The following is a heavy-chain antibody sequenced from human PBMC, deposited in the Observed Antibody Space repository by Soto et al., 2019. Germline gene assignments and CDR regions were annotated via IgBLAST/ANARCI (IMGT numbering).Heavy chain of an antibody. J-gene: IGHJ4*02. V-gene: IGHV3-30*18. D-gene: IGHD2-2*01. CDR3: ANDIIVIPGAKGLDY. CDR1: GFTFSSYG. CDR2: ISYDGSNK. Sequence: GGSLRLSCAASGFTFSSYGMHWVRQAPGKGLEWVAVISYDGSNKYYADSVKGRFTISRDNSKSTLYLQMNSLRAEDTAVYYCANDIIVIPGAKGLDYWGQGALVTVSS.